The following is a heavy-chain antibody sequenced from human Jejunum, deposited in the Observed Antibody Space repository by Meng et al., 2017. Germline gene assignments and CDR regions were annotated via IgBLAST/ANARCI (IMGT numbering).Heavy chain of an antibody. CDR3: ASRPVGIRTYYFDC. D-gene: IGHD2-21*01. CDR1: GGSITSTKW. J-gene: IGHJ4*02. Sequence: QLQAPGPGLVKPSGTLSLTCAVSGGSITSTKWWSWVRQTPGKGLEWIGEVFHSGTPNYNPSLMSRLTMSVDKSKNQFSLNLTSVTAADTAVYYCASRPVGIRTYYFDCWGQGTLVTVSS. V-gene: IGHV4-4*02. CDR2: VFHSGTP.